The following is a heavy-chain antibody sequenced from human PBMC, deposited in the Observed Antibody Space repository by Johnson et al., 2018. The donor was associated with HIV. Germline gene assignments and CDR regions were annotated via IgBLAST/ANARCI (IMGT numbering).Heavy chain of an antibody. V-gene: IGHV3-30*02. CDR1: GFTFSSYG. Sequence: QVQLVESGGGVVQPGGSLRLSCAASGFTFSSYGMHWVRQAPGKGLEWVAFIRYDGSHKYSADFVKGRFTISRDNSKNTLYLQMNSLRAEDTAVYYCAKDLNPDNWNPDAFDIWGQGTMVTVSS. J-gene: IGHJ3*02. CDR3: AKDLNPDNWNPDAFDI. D-gene: IGHD1-20*01. CDR2: IRYDGSHK.